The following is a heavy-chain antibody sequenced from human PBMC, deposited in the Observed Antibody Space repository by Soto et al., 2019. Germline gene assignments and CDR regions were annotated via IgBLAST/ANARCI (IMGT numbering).Heavy chain of an antibody. CDR2: IWYDGSLK. J-gene: IGHJ6*02. CDR3: ARVDCTGGSCNPYAYYPMDV. CDR1: GFTFNTYG. V-gene: IGHV3-33*01. D-gene: IGHD2-15*01. Sequence: QVQLVESGGGVVQPGRSLRLSCAASGFTFNTYGMNWVRQAPGKGLEWVAIIWYDGSLKYYADSMKGRFTISRDNSKNTMYRQMNSLRAEDTALYYCARVDCTGGSCNPYAYYPMDVWGQGTTVTVSS.